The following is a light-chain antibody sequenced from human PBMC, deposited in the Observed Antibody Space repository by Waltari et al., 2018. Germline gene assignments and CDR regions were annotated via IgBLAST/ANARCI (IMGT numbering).Light chain of an antibody. Sequence: SYVLTPPPSVSVAPGKTARIPCGGSNLSSKRGQWYQQKPGQAPVLVSYYDSDRPSGIPDRFAGSNSGNKATLIISRVEAGDEADYYCQVWERNSDHYVVFGGGTKLTVL. CDR2: YDS. CDR3: QVWERNSDHYVV. J-gene: IGLJ2*01. CDR1: NLSSKR. V-gene: IGLV3-21*01.